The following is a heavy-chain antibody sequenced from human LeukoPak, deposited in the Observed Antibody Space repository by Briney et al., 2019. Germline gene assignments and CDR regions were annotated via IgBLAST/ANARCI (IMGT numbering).Heavy chain of an antibody. CDR1: SGSISSYY. V-gene: IGHV4-59*01. J-gene: IGHJ3*01. Sequence: PSETLSLTCTVSSGSISSYYWSWIRQPPGKELERIGYIYYSGTTNYNPSLKSRVTMSLNASNKQLSLNLKSVTAADTAVYYCASMELIGEKRGAFHSWGQGAMVTVSA. D-gene: IGHD1-7*01. CDR3: ASMELIGEKRGAFHS. CDR2: IYYSGTT.